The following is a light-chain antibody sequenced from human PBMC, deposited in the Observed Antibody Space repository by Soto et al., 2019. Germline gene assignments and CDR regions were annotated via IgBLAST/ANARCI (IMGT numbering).Light chain of an antibody. J-gene: IGKJ1*01. CDR2: GAS. CDR1: QSVTSNY. CDR3: QQRSNWPWT. V-gene: IGKV3D-20*02. Sequence: EIVLTQSPGTLSLSAGERATLSCRASQSVTSNYLAWYQQKPGQAPRLLIYGASSRAAGIPDRFSGSGSGTDFTLTISSLEPEDFAVYYCQQRSNWPWTFGQGTKVDIK.